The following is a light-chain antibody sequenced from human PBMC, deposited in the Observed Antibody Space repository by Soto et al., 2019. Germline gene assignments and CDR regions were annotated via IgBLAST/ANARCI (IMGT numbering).Light chain of an antibody. J-gene: IGKJ1*01. CDR1: QSVSSSY. CDR2: GAS. Sequence: EIVFTQSPGTLPFSPGERATLSCRASQSVSSSYLAWYQHKAGQAPRLLIYGASRRATGLPDRFSGSESWTDFTLTISRLEPEDFAVYYCQQDGSSRTFGQG. CDR3: QQDGSSRT. V-gene: IGKV3-20*01.